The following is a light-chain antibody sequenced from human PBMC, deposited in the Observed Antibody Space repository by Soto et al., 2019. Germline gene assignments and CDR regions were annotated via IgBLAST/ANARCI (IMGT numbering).Light chain of an antibody. Sequence: QSALTQPACVSESPGQSITISCTGTDSDVGAYNYVAWYQQSPGKAPKLMIFEVSNRPSGVSNRFSGSKSGNTASLTISGLQAEDEAFYYCSSYTSSNTLVFGPGTKLTVL. CDR3: SSYTSSNTLV. CDR1: DSDVGAYNY. J-gene: IGLJ1*01. V-gene: IGLV2-14*01. CDR2: EVS.